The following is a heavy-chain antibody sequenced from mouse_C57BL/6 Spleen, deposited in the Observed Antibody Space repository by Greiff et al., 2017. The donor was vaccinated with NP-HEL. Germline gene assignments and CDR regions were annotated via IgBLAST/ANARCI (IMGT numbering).Heavy chain of an antibody. CDR1: GYTFTSYW. CDR3: ARNYSNYLYFDV. J-gene: IGHJ1*03. V-gene: IGHV1-52*01. Sequence: VQLQQPGAELVRPGSSVKLSCKASGYTFTSYWMHWVKQRPIQGLEWIGNIDPSDSETHYNQKFKDKATLTVDKSSSTAYMQLSSLTSEDSAVYYCARNYSNYLYFDVWGTGTTVTVSS. CDR2: IDPSDSET. D-gene: IGHD2-5*01.